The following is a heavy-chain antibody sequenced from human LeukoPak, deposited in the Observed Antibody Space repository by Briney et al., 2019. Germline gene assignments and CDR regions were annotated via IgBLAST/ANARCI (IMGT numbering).Heavy chain of an antibody. CDR1: GFTFSSYG. D-gene: IGHD3-10*01. V-gene: IGHV3-23*01. CDR2: ISGSGGST. J-gene: IGHJ4*02. CDR3: AKHSPMVRGVIKGVFDY. Sequence: PGGSLRLSCAASGFTFSSYGMSWVRQAPGKGLEWVSAISGSGGSTYYADSVKGRFTISRDNSKNTLYLQMNSLRAEDTAVYYCAKHSPMVRGVIKGVFDYWGQGTLVTVSS.